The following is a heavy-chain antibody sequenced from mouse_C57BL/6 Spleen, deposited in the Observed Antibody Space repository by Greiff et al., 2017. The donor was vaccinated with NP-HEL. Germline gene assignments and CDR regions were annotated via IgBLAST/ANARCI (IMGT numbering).Heavy chain of an antibody. CDR2: ISDGGSYT. J-gene: IGHJ2*01. CDR3: ARDHGYAYFDY. D-gene: IGHD2-2*01. CDR1: GFTFSSYA. Sequence: EVKLVESGGGLVKPGGSLKLSCAASGFTFSSYAMSWVRQTPEKRLEWVATISDGGSYTYYPDNVKGRFTISRDNARNNLYLQMSQLKSEDTAVYYCARDHGYAYFDYWGQGTTLTVSS. V-gene: IGHV5-4*01.